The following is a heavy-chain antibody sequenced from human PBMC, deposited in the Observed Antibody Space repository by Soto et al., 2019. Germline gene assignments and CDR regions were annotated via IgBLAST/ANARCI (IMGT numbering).Heavy chain of an antibody. D-gene: IGHD2-15*01. CDR3: AKGRLGYCSGGSCYGLDY. CDR1: GFTFSSYG. Sequence: VQLVESGGGVVQPGRSLRLSCAASGFTFSSYGMHWVRQAPGKGLEWVAVISYDGSNKYYADSVKGRFTISRDNSKNTLYLQMNSLRAEDTAVYYCAKGRLGYCSGGSCYGLDYWGQGTLVTVSS. CDR2: ISYDGSNK. J-gene: IGHJ4*02. V-gene: IGHV3-30*18.